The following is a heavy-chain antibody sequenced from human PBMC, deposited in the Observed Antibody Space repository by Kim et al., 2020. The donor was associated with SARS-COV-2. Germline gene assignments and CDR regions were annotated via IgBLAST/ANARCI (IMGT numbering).Heavy chain of an antibody. V-gene: IGHV1-69*04. J-gene: IGHJ4*02. CDR2: IA. Sequence: IASYRQKFQGRVTITADKTTSTAYMELRSLRSEDKAVYYCARDRRALLDYWGQGTLVTVSS. CDR3: ARDRRALLDY.